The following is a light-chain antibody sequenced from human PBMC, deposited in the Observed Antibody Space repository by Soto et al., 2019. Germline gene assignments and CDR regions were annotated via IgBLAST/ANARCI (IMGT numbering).Light chain of an antibody. CDR2: AAS. J-gene: IGKJ1*01. V-gene: IGKV3-15*01. Sequence: EIVLTQSPGTLSLSPGERATLSCRASQTVSSSFLAWYQQTPGQAPRLLIYAASARATGIPTRFSGSGSGTEFTLTISSLQSEDLAVYYCQQYNNWPRTFGQGTKVDIK. CDR1: QTVSSS. CDR3: QQYNNWPRT.